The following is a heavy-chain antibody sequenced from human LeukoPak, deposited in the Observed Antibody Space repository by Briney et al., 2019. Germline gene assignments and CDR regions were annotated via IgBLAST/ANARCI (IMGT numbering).Heavy chain of an antibody. Sequence: GGSLRLSCAASGFTFTSYGMSWVRQAPGKGLDWVANIKQDGSEKYYVDSVKGRFTISRDNAKNSLYLQMNSLRAEDTAVYYCARELWAGSDYWGQGALVTVSS. CDR3: ARELWAGSDY. CDR2: IKQDGSEK. CDR1: GFTFTSYG. D-gene: IGHD3-10*01. J-gene: IGHJ4*02. V-gene: IGHV3-7*01.